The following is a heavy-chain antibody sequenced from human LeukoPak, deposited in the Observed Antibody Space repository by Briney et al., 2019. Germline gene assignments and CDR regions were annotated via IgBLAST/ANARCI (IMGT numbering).Heavy chain of an antibody. D-gene: IGHD3-22*01. J-gene: IGHJ4*02. V-gene: IGHV1-69*13. CDR2: IIPIFGTA. Sequence: SVKVSCKASGGTFSSYAISWVRQAPGQGLEWMGGIIPIFGTANYAQKFQGRVTITADESTGTAYMELSSLRSEDTAVYYCASCDSSGYYYPMDYWGQGTLVTVSS. CDR1: GGTFSSYA. CDR3: ASCDSSGYYYPMDY.